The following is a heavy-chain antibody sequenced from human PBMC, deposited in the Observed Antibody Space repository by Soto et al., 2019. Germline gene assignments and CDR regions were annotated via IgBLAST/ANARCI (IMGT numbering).Heavy chain of an antibody. CDR3: ASLTTVVTLVVAFDI. J-gene: IGHJ3*02. CDR2: IYYSGST. CDR1: GGSISSGDYY. Sequence: QVQLQESGPGLVKPSQTLSLTCTVSGGSISSGDYYWSWIRQPPGKGLEWIGYIYYSGSTYYNPSLKSRVTISVDTSKNQFFLRLSSVTAAYAAVYYCASLTTVVTLVVAFDIWGQGTMVTVSS. D-gene: IGHD4-17*01. V-gene: IGHV4-30-4*01.